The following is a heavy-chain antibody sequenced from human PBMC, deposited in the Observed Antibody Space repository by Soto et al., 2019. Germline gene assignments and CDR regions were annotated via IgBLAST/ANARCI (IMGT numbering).Heavy chain of an antibody. D-gene: IGHD3-10*01. Sequence: EVQLVESGGGLVKPGGSLRLSCAASGFTFSSYSMNWVRQAPGKGLEWVSSISSSSSYIYYADSVKGRFTISRDNAKNSLYLQMNSLRAEDTAVYYCARTSVMVLVHWFDPWGQGTLVTVSS. CDR3: ARTSVMVLVHWFDP. J-gene: IGHJ5*02. CDR1: GFTFSSYS. CDR2: ISSSSSYI. V-gene: IGHV3-21*01.